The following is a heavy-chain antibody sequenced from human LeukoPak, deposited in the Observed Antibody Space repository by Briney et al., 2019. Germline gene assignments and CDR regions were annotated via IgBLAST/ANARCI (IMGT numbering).Heavy chain of an antibody. V-gene: IGHV3-11*01. CDR1: GFTFSDYY. Sequence: PGGSLRLSCAVSGFTFSDYYMSWVRQAQGRGLEWDAQISPSGTSIYYADSVQGRFTISRDNSKNTLYLQMNSLRPEDTAIYYCAKLFESVTYNNFFHYWGQGTLVTVFS. CDR2: ISPSGTSI. J-gene: IGHJ4*02. D-gene: IGHD4-17*01. CDR3: AKLFESVTYNNFFHY.